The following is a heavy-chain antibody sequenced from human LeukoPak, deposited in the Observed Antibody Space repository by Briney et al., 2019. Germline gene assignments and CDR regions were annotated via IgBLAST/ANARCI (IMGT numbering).Heavy chain of an antibody. CDR3: ARGPLIENDYGDSNWFDP. CDR1: GGSISSGDYY. V-gene: IGHV4-30-4*01. Sequence: PSETLSLTCTVSGGSISSGDYYWSWIRQPPGKGLEWIGYIYYSGSTYYNPSLKSRVTISVDTSKNQFSLKLSSVTAADTAVYYCARGPLIENDYGDSNWFDPWGQGTLVTVSS. J-gene: IGHJ5*02. D-gene: IGHD4-17*01. CDR2: IYYSGST.